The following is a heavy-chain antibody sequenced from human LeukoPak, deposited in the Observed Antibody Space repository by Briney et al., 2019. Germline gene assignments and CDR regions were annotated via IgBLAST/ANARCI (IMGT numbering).Heavy chain of an antibody. CDR2: ISYDGSNK. CDR1: GFTFSSYA. CDR3: AKGLPSSGWSIGY. J-gene: IGHJ4*02. D-gene: IGHD6-19*01. V-gene: IGHV3-30-3*01. Sequence: GGSLRLSCAASGFTFSSYAMHWVRQAPGKGLEWVAVISYDGSNKYYADSVKGRFTISRDNSKNTLYLQMNSLRAEDTAVYYCAKGLPSSGWSIGYWGQGTLVTVSS.